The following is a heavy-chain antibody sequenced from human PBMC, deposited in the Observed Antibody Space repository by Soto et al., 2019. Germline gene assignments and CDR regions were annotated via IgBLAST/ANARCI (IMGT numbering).Heavy chain of an antibody. CDR3: ARNYGDYVGAFDY. D-gene: IGHD4-17*01. Sequence: QVQLVESGGGVVQPGRSLRLSCAASGFTFSSYAMHWVRQAPGKGLEWVAVKSYDGSNKYYADSVKGRFTISRDNSKNTLYLQMNSLRAEDTAVYYCARNYGDYVGAFDYWGQGTLVTVSS. J-gene: IGHJ4*02. CDR2: KSYDGSNK. CDR1: GFTFSSYA. V-gene: IGHV3-30-3*01.